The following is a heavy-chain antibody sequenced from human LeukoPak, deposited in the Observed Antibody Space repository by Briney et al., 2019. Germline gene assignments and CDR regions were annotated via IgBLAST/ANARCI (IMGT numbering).Heavy chain of an antibody. Sequence: SETLSLTCAVSGVPFSNYYWSWVRQSPRQGLEWIGEINHSGYTNYNPSLKSRVTMSIDTSKNQFSLILTSVTAADTGVYYCTRAVAGHPDWGQGTLVTVSS. CDR2: INHSGYT. V-gene: IGHV4-34*01. J-gene: IGHJ4*02. CDR1: GVPFSNYY. CDR3: TRAVAGHPD. D-gene: IGHD6-19*01.